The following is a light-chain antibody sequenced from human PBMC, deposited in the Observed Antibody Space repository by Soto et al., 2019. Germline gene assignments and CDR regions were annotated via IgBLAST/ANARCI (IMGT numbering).Light chain of an antibody. Sequence: QSALTQPASVSGSPGQSIAISCTGISSDVGGYDYVSWYQQHPDKAPKLMIYEVTKRPSGVSNRFSGSKSGNTASLTISGLQPEDEADYYCSSHTSGNTRVFGSGTKLTVL. J-gene: IGLJ1*01. CDR2: EVT. CDR3: SSHTSGNTRV. CDR1: SSDVGGYDY. V-gene: IGLV2-14*01.